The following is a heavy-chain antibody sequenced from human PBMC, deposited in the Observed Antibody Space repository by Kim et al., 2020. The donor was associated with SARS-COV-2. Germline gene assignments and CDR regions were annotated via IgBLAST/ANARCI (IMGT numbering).Heavy chain of an antibody. CDR2: MNPNSGNT. D-gene: IGHD5-18*01. CDR3: ARGAWYSYDLDY. CDR1: GYTFTSYD. Sequence: ASVKVSCKASGYTFTSYDINWVRQATGQGLEWMGWMNPNSGNTGYAQKFQGRVTMTRNTSISTAYMELSSLRSEDTAVYYCARGAWYSYDLDYWGQGTLVTVSS. J-gene: IGHJ4*02. V-gene: IGHV1-8*01.